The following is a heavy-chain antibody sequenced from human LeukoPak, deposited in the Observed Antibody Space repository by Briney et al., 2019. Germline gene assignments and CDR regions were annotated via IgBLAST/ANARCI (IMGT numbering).Heavy chain of an antibody. V-gene: IGHV1-18*01. CDR3: ARGGSGWSSDF. J-gene: IGHJ4*02. CDR1: GYTFSSYG. D-gene: IGHD6-19*01. CDR2: LSPYNGDT. Sequence: ASVKVSCKASGYTFSSYGITWVRQAPGQGREWMGGLSPYNGDTNYAQKLQDRVTMTTDTSTSTAYMELTSLRSDDSAVYYCARGGSGWSSDFWGQGTLVTVSS.